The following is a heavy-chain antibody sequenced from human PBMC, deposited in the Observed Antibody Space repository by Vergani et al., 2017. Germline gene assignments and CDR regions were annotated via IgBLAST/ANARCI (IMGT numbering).Heavy chain of an antibody. CDR3: VKDAGSYENFFDS. D-gene: IGHD1-26*01. CDR2: LTGGGGST. CDR1: GITFSTHA. Sequence: EVQSLESGGSLKQPGGSVGLSCAASGITFSTHAMHWVRQAPGKGLEWVSALTGGGGSTYYADSVKGRFIISRDNSRDTLYLQMNSLRPEDTATYYCVKDAGSYENFFDSWGREALFTVSS. V-gene: IGHV3-23*01. J-gene: IGHJ4*02.